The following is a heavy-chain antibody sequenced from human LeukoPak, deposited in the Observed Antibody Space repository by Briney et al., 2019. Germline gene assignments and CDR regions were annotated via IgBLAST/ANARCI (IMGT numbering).Heavy chain of an antibody. J-gene: IGHJ4*02. D-gene: IGHD3-22*01. CDR2: ISSKSKYI. CDR1: GFTFSSYS. V-gene: IGHV3-21*01. CDR3: ASTETYYDTSGPR. Sequence: GGSLRDSCAASGFTFSSYSMNWVRQAPGKGLEWVSSISSKSKYIYYADSLKGRFTISRDNAKNSLYLQMNSLRVEDTAVYYCASTETYYDTSGPRWGQGQLLPVSS.